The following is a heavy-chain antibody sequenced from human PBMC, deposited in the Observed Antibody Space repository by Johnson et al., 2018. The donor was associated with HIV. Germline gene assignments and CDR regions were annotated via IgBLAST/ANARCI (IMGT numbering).Heavy chain of an antibody. CDR3: ARRPNHDILAGKGGAFDI. V-gene: IGHV3-73*01. CDR2: IRSKGNNYAT. CDR1: GFTFSGSA. D-gene: IGHD3-9*01. Sequence: VHLVESGGGVVQPGRSLRLSCAASGFTFSGSALHWVRQASGKGLEWVGHIRSKGNNYATAYAASVKGRFTISRDDSQNTAYLQMNRLKTEDTTVYYCARRPNHDILAGKGGAFDIWGQGTMVTVSS. J-gene: IGHJ3*02.